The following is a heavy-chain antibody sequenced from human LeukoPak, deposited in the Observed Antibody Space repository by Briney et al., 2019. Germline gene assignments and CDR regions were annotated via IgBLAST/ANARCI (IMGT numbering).Heavy chain of an antibody. D-gene: IGHD6-13*01. CDR1: GFPFSTYW. V-gene: IGHV3-23*01. CDR3: AKDARSYSGYNYYYYYMDV. Sequence: PGGSLRLSCAASGFPFSTYWMNWIRQAPGKGLEWVSAISGSGGSTYYADSVKGRFTISRDNSKNTLYLQMNSLRAEDTAVYYCAKDARSYSGYNYYYYYMDVWGKGTTVTISS. CDR2: ISGSGGST. J-gene: IGHJ6*03.